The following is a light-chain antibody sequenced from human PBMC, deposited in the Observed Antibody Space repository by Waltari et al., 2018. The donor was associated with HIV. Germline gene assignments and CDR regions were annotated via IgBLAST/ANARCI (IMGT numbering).Light chain of an antibody. CDR2: GAS. V-gene: IGKV3-15*01. Sequence: EIVMTQSPATLSVSPGERPPLSCRASQSVSSNFAWYQQKPGQAPRLLIYGASTRATGVPGRFSGSGSGTEFTLTISSLQSEDFAVYYCQQYSNWPYTFGQGTKLEIK. J-gene: IGKJ2*01. CDR3: QQYSNWPYT. CDR1: QSVSSN.